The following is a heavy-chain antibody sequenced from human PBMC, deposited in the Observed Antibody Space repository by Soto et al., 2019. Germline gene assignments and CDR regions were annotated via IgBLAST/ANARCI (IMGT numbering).Heavy chain of an antibody. J-gene: IGHJ6*02. CDR1: GASISSGAYF. Sequence: QVQLQGAGPRLVKPSQTLSLTCSVPGASISSGAYFWTWIRHHPGKGLEWIGYIYYSVSTSHTYHNPSLHSRVTISVNTSKNLFSLRLTSVTAADTATYSCARDKGPDTYGQTRIRNYSYAMDVWGQGTTVIVSS. D-gene: IGHD5-18*01. CDR2: IYYSVSTSHT. CDR3: ARDKGPDTYGQTRIRNYSYAMDV. V-gene: IGHV4-31*03.